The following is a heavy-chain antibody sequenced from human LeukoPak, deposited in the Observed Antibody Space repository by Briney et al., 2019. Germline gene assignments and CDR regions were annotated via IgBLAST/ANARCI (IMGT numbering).Heavy chain of an antibody. D-gene: IGHD5-18*01. J-gene: IGHJ6*03. V-gene: IGHV4-4*07. CDR3: ARELKGYSYGDTTYYYYYMDV. CDR1: GGSISSYY. Sequence: SETLSLTCTVSGGSISSYYWSWIRQPAGNGLEWIGRIYTSVSTNYNPSLKSRVTISVDKSKNQFSLKLSSVTAADTAVYYCARELKGYSYGDTTYYYYYMDVWGKGTTVTVSS. CDR2: IYTSVST.